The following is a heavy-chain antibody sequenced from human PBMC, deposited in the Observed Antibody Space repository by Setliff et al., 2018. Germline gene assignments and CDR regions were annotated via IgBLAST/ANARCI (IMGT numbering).Heavy chain of an antibody. CDR2: ISAYNGNT. J-gene: IGHJ6*02. D-gene: IGHD5-18*01. Sequence: ASVKVSCKASGYTFTSYGISWVRQAPGQGLEWMGWISAYNGNTNYAQKFQGWVTMTRDTSISTAYMELSRLRSDDTAVYYCARARGGYSYGSPPLGMDVWGQGTTVTVSS. CDR1: GYTFTSYG. V-gene: IGHV1-18*01. CDR3: ARARGGYSYGSPPLGMDV.